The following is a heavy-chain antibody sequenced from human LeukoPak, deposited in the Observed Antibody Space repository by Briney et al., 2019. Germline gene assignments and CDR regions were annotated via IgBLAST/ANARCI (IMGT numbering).Heavy chain of an antibody. CDR3: ARDREKQQPRLRTSYGMDV. J-gene: IGHJ6*02. D-gene: IGHD6-13*01. Sequence: SVKVSCKASGGTFSSYAISWVRQAPGQGLEWMGRIIPILGIANYAQKFQGRVTITADKSTSTAYMELSSLRSEDTAVYYCARDREKQQPRLRTSYGMDVWGQGTLVTVSS. CDR2: IIPILGIA. V-gene: IGHV1-69*04. CDR1: GGTFSSYA.